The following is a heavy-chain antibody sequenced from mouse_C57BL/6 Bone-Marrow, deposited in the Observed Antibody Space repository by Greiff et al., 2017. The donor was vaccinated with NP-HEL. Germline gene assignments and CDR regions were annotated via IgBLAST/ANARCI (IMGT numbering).Heavy chain of an antibody. CDR2: IDPEDGET. D-gene: IGHD1-1*01. CDR3: ARDYYGSSYMGYFDV. Sequence: EVKLVESGAELVKPGASVKLSCTASGFNIKDYYMHWVKQRNEQGLEWIGRIDPEDGETKYAPKFKGKATITDDKYSNTAYLQLSSLTSEDTAFYYCARDYYGSSYMGYFDVGGTGTTVTVSS. CDR1: GFNIKDYY. V-gene: IGHV14-2*01. J-gene: IGHJ1*03.